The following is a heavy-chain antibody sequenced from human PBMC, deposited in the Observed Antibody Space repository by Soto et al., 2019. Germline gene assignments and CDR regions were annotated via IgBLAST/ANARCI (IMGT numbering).Heavy chain of an antibody. CDR3: ARESGAGATNWFDP. CDR2: INYSGST. J-gene: IGHJ5*02. CDR1: GASITSGGYS. V-gene: IGHV4-30-2*01. D-gene: IGHD1-26*01. Sequence: SETVSRTCAFSGASITSGGYSWSWIRQAPGNGLEWIGDINYSGSTNYNPSLRSRVTILRDRSKNHFSLKLTSVTAADTAVYYCARESGAGATNWFDPWGQGTLVTVSS.